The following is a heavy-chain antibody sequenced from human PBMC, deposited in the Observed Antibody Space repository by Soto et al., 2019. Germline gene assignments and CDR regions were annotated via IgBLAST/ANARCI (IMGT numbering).Heavy chain of an antibody. CDR3: AIKNAFRPTDAFDI. J-gene: IGHJ3*02. D-gene: IGHD1-1*01. V-gene: IGHV1-18*01. Sequence: GASVKVSCKASGYTFTSYGISWVRQAPGQGLEWMGWISAYNGNTNYAQKLQGRVTMTTDTSTSTAYMELRSLRSDDTAVYYCAIKNAFRPTDAFDIWGQGTMVTVSS. CDR1: GYTFTSYG. CDR2: ISAYNGNT.